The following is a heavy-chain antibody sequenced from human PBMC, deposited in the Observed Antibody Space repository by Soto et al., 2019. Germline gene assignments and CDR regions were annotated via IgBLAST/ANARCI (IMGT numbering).Heavy chain of an antibody. CDR1: GFTFGDYA. D-gene: IGHD3-10*01. V-gene: IGHV3-49*04. CDR2: IRSKAYGGTT. CDR3: TRDVGLAY. Sequence: SCTASGFTFGDYAMSWVRQAPGKGLEWVGFIRSKAYGGTTEYAASVKGRFTISRDDSKSIAYLQMNSLKTEDTAVYYCTRDVGLAYWGQGTLVTVSS. J-gene: IGHJ4*02.